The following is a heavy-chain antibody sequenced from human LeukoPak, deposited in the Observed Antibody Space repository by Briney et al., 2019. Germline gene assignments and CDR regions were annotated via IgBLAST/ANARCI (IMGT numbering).Heavy chain of an antibody. V-gene: IGHV4-4*07. CDR3: ASTSAGNSGMDV. CDR2: IYTSGNA. D-gene: IGHD2-2*01. CDR1: GGSISSYY. Sequence: SETLSLTCAVSGGSISSYYWSWIRQPAGKGLEWIGRIYTSGNANYNPSLKSRVTISVDTSKNQLSLKVTSVTAADTAVYYCASTSAGNSGMDVWGQGTTVTVSS. J-gene: IGHJ6*02.